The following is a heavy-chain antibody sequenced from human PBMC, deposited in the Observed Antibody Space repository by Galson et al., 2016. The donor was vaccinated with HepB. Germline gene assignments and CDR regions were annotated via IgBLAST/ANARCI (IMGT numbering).Heavy chain of an antibody. CDR2: VYWDDDK. J-gene: IGHJ4*02. CDR1: GFSLNTSGVG. V-gene: IGHV2-5*02. Sequence: PALVKPTQTLTLTCTFSGFSLNTSGVGVGWIRQPPGEALEWLALVYWDDDKRYTPSLKTRLTITKDTSKNQVVLTMANMDPVDTATYYCARMGDGVYFDYWGQGTLVTVSS. D-gene: IGHD1-26*01. CDR3: ARMGDGVYFDY.